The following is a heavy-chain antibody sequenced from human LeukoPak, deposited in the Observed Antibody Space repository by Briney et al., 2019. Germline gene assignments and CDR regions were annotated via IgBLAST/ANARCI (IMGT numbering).Heavy chain of an antibody. D-gene: IGHD3/OR15-3a*01. CDR3: AGEGTGYYFDY. J-gene: IGHJ4*02. V-gene: IGHV3-53*01. CDR1: GFIVSSNY. Sequence: PGGSLRLSCAASGFIVSSNYMSWVRQAPGKGLEWVSVIYSGGSTYYADSVKGRFTISRDNSKNTLYLQMNSLRAEDTAVYYCAGEGTGYYFDYWGQGTLVTVSS. CDR2: IYSGGST.